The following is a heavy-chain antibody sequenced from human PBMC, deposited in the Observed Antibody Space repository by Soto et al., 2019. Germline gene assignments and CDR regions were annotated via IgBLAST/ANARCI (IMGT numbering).Heavy chain of an antibody. CDR3: ARGPSYSSSWYGFDY. V-gene: IGHV3-74*01. CDR2: INSDGSST. Sequence: GGSLRLSCVGSGFTFSSHWMHWVRQAPGKGLAWVSRINSDGSSTTYADSVKGRFTISRDNAKNTLSLQMSSLRAEDTAIYYCARGPSYSSSWYGFDYWGQGALVTVSS. J-gene: IGHJ4*02. CDR1: GFTFSSHW. D-gene: IGHD6-13*01.